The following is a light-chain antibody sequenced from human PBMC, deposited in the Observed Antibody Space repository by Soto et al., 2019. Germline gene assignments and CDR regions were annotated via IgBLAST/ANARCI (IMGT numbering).Light chain of an antibody. CDR1: QSVSSIY. CDR3: HQYDSWT. CDR2: GAS. J-gene: IGKJ1*01. V-gene: IGKV3-20*01. Sequence: IVLTQSQCTVSLSPVEGATLSCRASQSVSSIYLAWYQQKPGQAPRLLIYGASSRATGIPDRFSGSGSGTDFTLTISRLEPEDFAVYYCHQYDSWTFGQGTKVDIK.